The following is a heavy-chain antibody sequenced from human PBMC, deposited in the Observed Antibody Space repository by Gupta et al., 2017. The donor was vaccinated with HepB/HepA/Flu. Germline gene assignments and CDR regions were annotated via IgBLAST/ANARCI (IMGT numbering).Heavy chain of an antibody. CDR3: ARRIGGLSDS. D-gene: IGHD3-3*01. J-gene: IGHJ4*02. V-gene: IGHV4-34*01. CDR2: ITHSVST. CDR1: GASLSGYF. Sequence: QVQLQQWGEGLLRPSETLSLTCGVYGASLSGYFWSWIRQSPGKGLEWIGEITHSVSTNYNPSLESRVTISIDTSQNPFSLKLNSLTAADTAVYYCARRIGGLSDSWGQGTLVVVSS.